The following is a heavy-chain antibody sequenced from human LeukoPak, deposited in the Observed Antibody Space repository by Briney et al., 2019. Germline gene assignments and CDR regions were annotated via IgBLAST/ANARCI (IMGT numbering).Heavy chain of an antibody. CDR2: VSAYNGNT. V-gene: IGHV1-18*01. J-gene: IGHJ5*02. CDR3: ARARDIVVVPAAMVPIGINWFDP. D-gene: IGHD2-2*01. CDR1: GYTFTSYG. Sequence: ASVKVSCKASGYTFTSYGISWVRQAPGQGLEWMGWVSAYNGNTNYAQKLQGRVTMTTDTSTSTAYMELRSLRSDDTAVYYCARARDIVVVPAAMVPIGINWFDPWGQGTLVTVSS.